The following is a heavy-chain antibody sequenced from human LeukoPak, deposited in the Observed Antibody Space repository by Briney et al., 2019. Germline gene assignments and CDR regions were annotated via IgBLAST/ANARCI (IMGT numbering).Heavy chain of an antibody. D-gene: IGHD1-1*01. V-gene: IGHV4-59*01. CDR1: GGSISSYY. CDR3: ARDCDWNDVDYYYGLDV. J-gene: IGHJ6*02. Sequence: PSETLSLTCTVSGGSISSYYWSWIRQPPGKGLEWIGYVYYSGSTNYNPSLKSRVTISVDTSKNQFSLKLTSVTAADTAVYYCARDCDWNDVDYYYGLDVWGQGTTVTVSS. CDR2: VYYSGST.